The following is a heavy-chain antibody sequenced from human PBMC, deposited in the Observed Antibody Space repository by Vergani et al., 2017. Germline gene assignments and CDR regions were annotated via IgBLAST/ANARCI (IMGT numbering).Heavy chain of an antibody. CDR3: ARDSRALSIVVVAAGHPMGV. CDR2: IIPICGTA. Sequence: QVQLVQSGAEVKKPGSSVKVSCKASGGTFSSYAISWVRQAPGQGLEWMGVIIPICGTANYAQKFQGRVTITADESTSTAYMELSSLRSEDTAVYYCARDSRALSIVVVAAGHPMGVWGQGATVTVS. J-gene: IGHJ6*02. D-gene: IGHD2-15*01. V-gene: IGHV1-69*12. CDR1: GGTFSSYA.